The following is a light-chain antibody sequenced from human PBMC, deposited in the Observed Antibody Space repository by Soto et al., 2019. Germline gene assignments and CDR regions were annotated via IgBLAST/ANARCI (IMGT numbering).Light chain of an antibody. V-gene: IGKV3-11*01. CDR3: QQRRNWPPLT. CDR2: DAS. J-gene: IGKJ4*01. CDR1: QSVSSY. Sequence: EIVMTQSPATLSLSPGERATLSCRTSQSVSSYLAWYQQKPGQAPRLLIYDASNRATGIPARFSGSGSGKDFTLTISRLEPEDVAVYYCQQRRNWPPLTFGGGTKVEIK.